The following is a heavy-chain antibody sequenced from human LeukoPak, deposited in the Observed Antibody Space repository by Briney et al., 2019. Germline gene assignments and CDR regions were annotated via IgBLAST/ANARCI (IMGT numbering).Heavy chain of an antibody. CDR1: GGSISSGSYY. CDR2: IYTSGST. CDR3: ARDRAGYCSSTSCYSDWFDP. D-gene: IGHD2-2*03. V-gene: IGHV4-61*02. J-gene: IGHJ5*02. Sequence: SQTLSLTCTVSGGSISSGSYYWSWLRQPAGKGLEWIGRIYTSGSTNYNPSLKSRVTISVDTSKNQFSLKLSSVTAADTAVYYCARDRAGYCSSTSCYSDWFDPWGQGTLVTVSS.